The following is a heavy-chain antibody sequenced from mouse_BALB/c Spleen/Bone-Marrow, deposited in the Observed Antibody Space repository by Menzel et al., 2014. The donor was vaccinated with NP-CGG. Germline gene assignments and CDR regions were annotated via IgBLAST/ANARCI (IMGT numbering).Heavy chain of an antibody. CDR2: IDPANGNT. D-gene: IGHD2-4*01. J-gene: IGHJ3*01. CDR1: GFNIKDTY. Sequence: EVHLVESRAELVKPGASVKLSCTASGFNIKDTYMHWVKQRPEQGLEWIGRIDPANGNTKYDPKFQGKATITADTSSNTAYLQLSSLTSEDTAVYYCAVYDYEGFAYWGQGTLVTVSA. CDR3: AVYDYEGFAY. V-gene: IGHV14-3*02.